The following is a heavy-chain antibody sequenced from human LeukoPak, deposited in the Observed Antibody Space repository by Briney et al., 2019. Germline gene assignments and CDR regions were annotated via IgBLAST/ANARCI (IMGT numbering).Heavy chain of an antibody. Sequence: PGGSLRLSCAASGFTFSSYAMSWVRQAPGKGLEWVSSISSSSSYIYYADSVKGRFTISRDNAKNSLYLQMNSLRAEDTAVYYCARGGAYSGSYVGEVSNYFDYWGQGTLVTVSS. D-gene: IGHD1-26*01. J-gene: IGHJ4*02. V-gene: IGHV3-21*01. CDR3: ARGGAYSGSYVGEVSNYFDY. CDR1: GFTFSSYA. CDR2: ISSSSSYI.